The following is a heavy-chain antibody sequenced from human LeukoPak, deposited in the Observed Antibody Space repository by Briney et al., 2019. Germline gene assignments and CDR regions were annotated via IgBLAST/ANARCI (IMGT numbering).Heavy chain of an antibody. D-gene: IGHD3-10*01. Sequence: SETLSLTCTVSGGSISSYYWSWIRQPPGKGLEWIGYIYYSGSTNCNPSLKSRVTISVDTSKNQFSLKLSSVTAADTAVYYCARGARVRFGEYYIDYWGQGTLVTVSS. J-gene: IGHJ4*02. CDR3: ARGARVRFGEYYIDY. V-gene: IGHV4-59*01. CDR2: IYYSGST. CDR1: GGSISSYY.